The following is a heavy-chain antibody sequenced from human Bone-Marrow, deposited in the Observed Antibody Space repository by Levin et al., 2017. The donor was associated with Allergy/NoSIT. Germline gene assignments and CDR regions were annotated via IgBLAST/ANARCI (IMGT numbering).Heavy chain of an antibody. J-gene: IGHJ6*02. Sequence: GGSLRLSCAASGFTFSSYGMHWVRQAPGKGLEWVAVISYDGSNKYYADSVKGRFTISRDNSKNTLYLQMNSLRAEDTAVYYCAKDLGIAARPGSVGYYGMDVWGQGTTVTVSS. CDR3: AKDLGIAARPGSVGYYGMDV. CDR2: ISYDGSNK. CDR1: GFTFSSYG. D-gene: IGHD6-6*01. V-gene: IGHV3-30*18.